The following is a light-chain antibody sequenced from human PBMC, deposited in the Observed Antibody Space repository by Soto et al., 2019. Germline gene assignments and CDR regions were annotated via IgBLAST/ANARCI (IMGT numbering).Light chain of an antibody. CDR1: QSIGKH. CDR2: AAS. V-gene: IGKV1-39*01. J-gene: IGKJ5*01. Sequence: IRMTQSPSSLSASVGDRVTITCLASQSIGKHLNWYQQKPGKAPKFLIYAASNLQSGVPSRFSGSGSGTDFTLTVNSLQPEDFATYYCQQGYTSAITFGQGTRLEI. CDR3: QQGYTSAIT.